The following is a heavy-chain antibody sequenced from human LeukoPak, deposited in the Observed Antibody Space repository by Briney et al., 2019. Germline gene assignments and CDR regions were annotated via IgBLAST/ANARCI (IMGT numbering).Heavy chain of an antibody. V-gene: IGHV4-30-4*08. Sequence: SETLSLTCTVSGGSINTDDYFWTWIRQPPGKCLEWIGYIYYSGSTYYNPSLKSRLTISVDTSKNHFSLELRSVTAADTAVYYCARAPSTNYYYYYMDVWGKGTTVTVSS. J-gene: IGHJ6*03. CDR2: IYYSGST. D-gene: IGHD2-2*01. CDR3: ARAPSTNYYYYYMDV. CDR1: GGSINTDDYF.